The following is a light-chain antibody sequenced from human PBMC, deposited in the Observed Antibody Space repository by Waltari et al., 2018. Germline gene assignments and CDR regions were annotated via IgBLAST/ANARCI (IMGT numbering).Light chain of an antibody. CDR1: QSAGTW. Sequence: DIQMTQSPTTPSSSVGDRCTTSCRASQSAGTWLAWYQHKPGKAPKLLIYMASSLESWVPSRFSGSGSGTDFTLTISRLQPDDFATYSCQQYSSFSTFGQGTKV. J-gene: IGKJ2*01. CDR2: MAS. V-gene: IGKV1-5*03. CDR3: QQYSSFST.